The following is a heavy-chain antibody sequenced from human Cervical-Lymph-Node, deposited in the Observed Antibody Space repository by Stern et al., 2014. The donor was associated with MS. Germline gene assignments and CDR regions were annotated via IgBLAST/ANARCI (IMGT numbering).Heavy chain of an antibody. J-gene: IGHJ3*01. CDR2: INLSDGAT. CDR3: AREGADNDAFDV. CDR1: GYTFIDYY. V-gene: IGHV1-46*03. Sequence: QMQLVQSGAEVKKPGASVTVSCRTSGYTFIDYYIHWVRQAPGQGLEWMGIINLSDGATTYAQKFQGGVTMTRDTSTNTAYMQLGSLTSEDTAVFYCAREGADNDAFDVWGQGTM. D-gene: IGHD1-26*01.